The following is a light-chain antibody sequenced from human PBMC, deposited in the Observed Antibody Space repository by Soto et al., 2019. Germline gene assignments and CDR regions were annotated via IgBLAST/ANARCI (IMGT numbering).Light chain of an antibody. J-gene: IGKJ1*01. Sequence: VLTQSPGTLSLSPGESATLSCRASQSVSSSYLAWYQQKTGQAPRLLIYGESSRATGIPDRLSGSGSGTDLILTISRLGPEDFAVYYCQKNGSSPETFGQGTKVDIK. CDR1: QSVSSSY. V-gene: IGKV3-20*01. CDR3: QKNGSSPET. CDR2: GES.